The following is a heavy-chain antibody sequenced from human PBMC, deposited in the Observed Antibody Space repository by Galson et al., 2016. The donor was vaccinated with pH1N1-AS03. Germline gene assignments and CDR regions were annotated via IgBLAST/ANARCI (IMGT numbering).Heavy chain of an antibody. CDR2: VKSDGSEM. Sequence: SLRLSCAAPGFTFSRFWMSWVRQAPGKGLEWVANVKSDGSEMYYVDSVKGRFTISRDNAKNSLFLQMNSLRVEDTAVYYCAKEAHWGQGTLVTVSS. V-gene: IGHV3-7*01. J-gene: IGHJ4*02. CDR1: GFTFSRFW. CDR3: AKEAH.